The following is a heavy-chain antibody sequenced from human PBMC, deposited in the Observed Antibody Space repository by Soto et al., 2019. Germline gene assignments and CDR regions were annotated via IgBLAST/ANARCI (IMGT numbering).Heavy chain of an antibody. D-gene: IGHD3-3*01. CDR2: IWYDGSNK. CDR1: GFTFSSYG. V-gene: IGHV3-33*01. Sequence: GGSLRLSCAASGFTFSSYGMHWVRQAPGKGLEWVAVIWYDGSNKYYADSVKGRFTISRDNSKNTLYLQMNSLRAEDTAVYYCARESQAADYDFWSGSVSRNCGMDVWGQGTTVTVSS. CDR3: ARESQAADYDFWSGSVSRNCGMDV. J-gene: IGHJ6*02.